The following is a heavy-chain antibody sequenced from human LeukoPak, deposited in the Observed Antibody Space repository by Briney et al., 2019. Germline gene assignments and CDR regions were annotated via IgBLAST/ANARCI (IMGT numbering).Heavy chain of an antibody. CDR3: ARGHSSGWYVSS. D-gene: IGHD6-19*01. J-gene: IGHJ4*02. CDR2: INHSGST. CDR1: GGSFSGYY. V-gene: IGHV4-34*01. Sequence: PSETLSLTCAVYGGSFSGYYWSWIRQPPGKGLEWIGEINHSGSTNYNPSLKSRVTISVDTSKNQFSLKLSSVTAADTAVYYCARGHSSGWYVSSWGQGTVVTVSS.